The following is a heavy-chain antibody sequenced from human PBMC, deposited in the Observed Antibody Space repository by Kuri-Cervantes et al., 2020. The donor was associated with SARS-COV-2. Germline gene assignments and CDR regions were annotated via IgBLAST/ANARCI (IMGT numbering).Heavy chain of an antibody. Sequence: GGSLRLSCTASGVTFNSYNMKWVRQAPGKGLEWVSGIGPSNTYIYYADSVKGRFIISRDNAKNSLYLQMNSLRVEDTAVYYCARGGDNNWFDPWGQGTLVTVSS. D-gene: IGHD3-16*01. J-gene: IGHJ5*02. CDR3: ARGGDNNWFDP. CDR1: GVTFNSYN. V-gene: IGHV3-21*06. CDR2: IGPSNTYI.